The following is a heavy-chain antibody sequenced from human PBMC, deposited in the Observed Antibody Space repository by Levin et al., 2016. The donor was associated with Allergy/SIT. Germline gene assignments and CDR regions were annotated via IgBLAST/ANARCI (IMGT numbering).Heavy chain of an antibody. Sequence: ASVKVSCKASGYTFTSYAMHWVRQAPGQRLEWMGWINAGNGNTKYSQKFQGRVTITRDTSASTAYMELSSLRSEDTAVYYCARVGIAVAGPWFDPWGQGTLVTVSS. CDR3: ARVGIAVAGPWFDP. CDR2: INAGNGNT. J-gene: IGHJ5*02. V-gene: IGHV1-3*01. D-gene: IGHD6-19*01. CDR1: GYTFTSYA.